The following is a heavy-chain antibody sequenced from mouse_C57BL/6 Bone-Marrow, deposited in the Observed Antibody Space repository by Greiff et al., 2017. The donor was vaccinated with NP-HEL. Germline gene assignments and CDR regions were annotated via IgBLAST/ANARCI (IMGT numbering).Heavy chain of an antibody. CDR1: GYSITSGYY. Sequence: EVQLVESGPGLVKPSQSLSLTCSVTGYSITSGYYWNWIRQFPGNKLEWMGYISYDGSNNYNPSLKNRISITRDTSKNQFFLKLNAVTTEDTATYYCAREYYYGSSPYYYAMDYWGQGTSVTVSS. J-gene: IGHJ4*01. CDR2: ISYDGSN. V-gene: IGHV3-6*01. D-gene: IGHD1-1*01. CDR3: AREYYYGSSPYYYAMDY.